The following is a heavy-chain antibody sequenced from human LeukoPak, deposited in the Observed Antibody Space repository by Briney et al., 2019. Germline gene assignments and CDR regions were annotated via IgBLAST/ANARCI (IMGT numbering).Heavy chain of an antibody. J-gene: IGHJ4*02. CDR2: ISHSTSYI. CDR1: EFTFSSFA. D-gene: IGHD4-17*01. Sequence: GGSLRLSCAASEFTFSSFAMNWVRQAPGKGLEWVSSISHSTSYIYYADTVKGRFTISKDNAKNSLYLQMNSLRAEDTAVYYCARAGGSTVSHSDYWGQGTLVTVSS. CDR3: ARAGGSTVSHSDY. V-gene: IGHV3-21*01.